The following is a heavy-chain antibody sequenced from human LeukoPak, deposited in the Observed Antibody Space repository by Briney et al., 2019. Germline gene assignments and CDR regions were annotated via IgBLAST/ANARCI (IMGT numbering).Heavy chain of an antibody. J-gene: IGHJ4*02. Sequence: GESLMISCQGSGYSFTTYWITWGRQLPGKGLEWMGTIDPTESYINYSPSFQGHVVISVDKSISTAYLKWNSLKAPDTAMYYCARVETSGSRDFDLWGQGTLVTVSS. CDR1: GYSFTTYW. V-gene: IGHV5-10-1*01. CDR3: ARVETSGSRDFDL. CDR2: IDPTESYI. D-gene: IGHD3-10*01.